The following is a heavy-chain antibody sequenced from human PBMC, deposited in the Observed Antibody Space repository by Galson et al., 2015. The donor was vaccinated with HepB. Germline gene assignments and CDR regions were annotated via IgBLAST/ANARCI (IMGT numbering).Heavy chain of an antibody. J-gene: IGHJ3*02. CDR3: AKVAGGYLYSSDPLDAFTSSPGAFDI. V-gene: IGHV3-9*01. CDR2: ISWNSGSI. CDR1: GFTFDDYA. D-gene: IGHD6-19*01. Sequence: SLRLSCAASGFTFDDYAMHWVRQAPGKGLEWVSGISWNSGSIGYADSVKGRFTISRDNAKNSLYLQMNSLRAEDTALYYCAKVAGGYLYSSDPLDAFTSSPGAFDIWGQGTMVTVSS.